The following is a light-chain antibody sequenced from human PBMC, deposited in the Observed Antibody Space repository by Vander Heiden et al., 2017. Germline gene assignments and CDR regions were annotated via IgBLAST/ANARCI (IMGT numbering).Light chain of an antibody. Sequence: DIVMTQSPLSLPVTPGEQASISCRSSQSLLHSNGYNYWDWYLQKPGQSPQLLIYLSSTRASGVPDRCSGSGSGTDFTLKISRVEAEDVGVYYCMQALQTPPYTFGQGTKLEI. CDR2: LSS. CDR1: QSLLHSNGYNY. V-gene: IGKV2-28*01. J-gene: IGKJ2*01. CDR3: MQALQTPPYT.